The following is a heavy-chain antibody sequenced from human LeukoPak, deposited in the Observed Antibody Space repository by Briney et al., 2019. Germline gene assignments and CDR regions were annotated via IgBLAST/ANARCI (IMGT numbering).Heavy chain of an antibody. CDR1: GFTFNSYW. J-gene: IGHJ4*02. CDR3: ARCNSAWKTDDY. D-gene: IGHD6-19*01. CDR2: IKQDGSDK. Sequence: GGSLRLSCAASGFTFNSYWMTWVRQAPGKGLEWVADIKQDGSDKYYAGSVKGRFTISRDNAKNSLYLQMNSLRAEDTAVYFCARCNSAWKTDDYWGQGTLVTVSS. V-gene: IGHV3-7*03.